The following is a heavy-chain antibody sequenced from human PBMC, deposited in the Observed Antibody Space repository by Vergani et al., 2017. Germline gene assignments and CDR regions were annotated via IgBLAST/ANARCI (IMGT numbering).Heavy chain of an antibody. Sequence: QLQLQESGPGLVKPSETLSLTCPVSGGSIISSSYYWGWIRQPPGKGLEWIGSIYYSGSTYYNPSLKSRVTISVDTSKNQFSLKLSSVTAADTAVYYCARHYYDFWKNYYYMDVWGKGTTVTVSS. J-gene: IGHJ6*03. CDR1: GGSIISSSYY. D-gene: IGHD3-3*01. CDR3: ARHYYDFWKNYYYMDV. CDR2: IYYSGST. V-gene: IGHV4-39*01.